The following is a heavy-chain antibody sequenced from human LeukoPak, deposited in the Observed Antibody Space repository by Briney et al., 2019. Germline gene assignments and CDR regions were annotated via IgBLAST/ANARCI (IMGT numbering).Heavy chain of an antibody. CDR3: AREVGDFNWFDP. CDR2: ISYDGSNK. J-gene: IGHJ5*02. Sequence: GGSLRLSCAASGFTFSSYAMHWVRQAPGKGLEWVAVISYDGSNKYYADSVKGRFTISRDNSKNTLYLQMNSLRAEDTAVYYCAREVGDFNWFDPWGQGTLVTVSS. CDR1: GFTFSSYA. V-gene: IGHV3-30*04. D-gene: IGHD2-21*02.